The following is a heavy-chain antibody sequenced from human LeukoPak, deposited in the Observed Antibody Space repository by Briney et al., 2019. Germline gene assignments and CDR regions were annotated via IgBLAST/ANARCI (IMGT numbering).Heavy chain of an antibody. J-gene: IGHJ4*02. CDR2: ISWNSGSI. CDR3: AKDGGRDGYNFANY. D-gene: IGHD5-24*01. V-gene: IGHV3-9*01. Sequence: PGRSLRLSCAASGFTLDDYAMHWVRHAPGKGLEWVSGISWNSGSIGYADSVKGRFTISRDNAKNSLYLQMNSLRAEDTALYYCAKDGGRDGYNFANYWGQGTLVTVSS. CDR1: GFTLDDYA.